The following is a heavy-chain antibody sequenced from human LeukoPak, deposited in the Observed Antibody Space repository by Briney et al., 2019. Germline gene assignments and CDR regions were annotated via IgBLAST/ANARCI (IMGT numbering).Heavy chain of an antibody. CDR1: GGSISGYY. CDR2: IYYSGST. D-gene: IGHD1-14*01. V-gene: IGHV4-59*08. CDR3: ARRLNQRLGWDV. J-gene: IGHJ6*02. Sequence: PSETLSLTCTVSGGSISGYYWSWIRQSPGKGLEWIGFIYYSGSTNYKHSLKSRVAISVDTSKKQFSLKLSPVTAADTAVYYCARRLNQRLGWDVWGQRTTVTVSS.